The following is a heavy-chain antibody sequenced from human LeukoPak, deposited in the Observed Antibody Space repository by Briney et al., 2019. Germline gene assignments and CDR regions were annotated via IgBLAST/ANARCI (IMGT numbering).Heavy chain of an antibody. Sequence: GGSLRLSCVASEFVFSNHAMIWVRQAPGKGLEWVAFTWHDATHTYYADSVKGRFTISRDNSKKTLFLQMNSLRAEDTAVYYCANDVILQQAFDYRGPGTQVTVSS. V-gene: IGHV3-30*02. CDR1: EFVFSNHA. D-gene: IGHD3-3*02. CDR3: ANDVILQQAFDY. CDR2: TWHDATHT. J-gene: IGHJ4*02.